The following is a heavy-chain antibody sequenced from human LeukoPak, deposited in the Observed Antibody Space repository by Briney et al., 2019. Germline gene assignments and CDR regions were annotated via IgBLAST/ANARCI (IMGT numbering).Heavy chain of an antibody. CDR1: GFTFTSSA. J-gene: IGHJ4*02. CDR3: AADPYYYDSSGYYHFDY. CDR2: IVVGTGNT. V-gene: IGHV1-58*01. Sequence: SVKVSSKASGFTFTSSAVQWVRQARGQRLEWIGWIVVGTGNTNYAQKFQERVTITRDMSTSTAYMELSSLKSEDTAVYYCAADPYYYDSSGYYHFDYWGQGTLVTVSS. D-gene: IGHD3-22*01.